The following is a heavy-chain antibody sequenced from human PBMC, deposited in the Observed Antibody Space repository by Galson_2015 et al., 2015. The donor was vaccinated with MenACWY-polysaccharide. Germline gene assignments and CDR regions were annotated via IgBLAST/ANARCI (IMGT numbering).Heavy chain of an antibody. CDR1: GSKFRGSG. CDR2: IQYDGSQK. Sequence: SLRLSCAASGSKFRGSGMPWVRQAPGKGLEWVAVIQYDGSQKQYTDSVRGRFSISRDNSKNTLYLEMNSLRAEDTALYYCAREGSRIVFHAFDIWGQGTMVIVSS. CDR3: AREGSRIVFHAFDI. J-gene: IGHJ3*02. V-gene: IGHV3-33*01. D-gene: IGHD3-10*02.